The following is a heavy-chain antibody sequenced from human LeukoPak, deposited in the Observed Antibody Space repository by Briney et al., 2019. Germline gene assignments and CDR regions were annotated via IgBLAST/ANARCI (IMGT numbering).Heavy chain of an antibody. CDR2: IYSGGNT. D-gene: IGHD6-13*01. J-gene: IGHJ4*02. CDR1: GFTVSRNY. V-gene: IGHV3-53*01. CDR3: ARGERGTSWYYFDY. Sequence: GGSLRLSCAASGFTVSRNYMSWVRQAPGKGLEWVSLIYSGGNTFYADSVKGRFTISRDNSKNTLYLQMNSLRAEDTAVFYCARGERGTSWYYFDYWGQGTLVTVSS.